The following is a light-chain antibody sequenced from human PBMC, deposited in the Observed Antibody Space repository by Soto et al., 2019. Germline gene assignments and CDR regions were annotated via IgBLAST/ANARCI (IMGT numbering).Light chain of an antibody. CDR2: GAC. Sequence: IPVTHSAFTLSASVRARVTINFRASQSLRNWLAWYQGTPGKAPHLLIYGACSLESGVPSRFSGSGSGIEFTITIVGLQPDDFYTYQCQNYKAFQGTFGQGTKVDI. CDR3: QNYKAFQGT. CDR1: QSLRNW. V-gene: IGKV1-5*01. J-gene: IGKJ1*01.